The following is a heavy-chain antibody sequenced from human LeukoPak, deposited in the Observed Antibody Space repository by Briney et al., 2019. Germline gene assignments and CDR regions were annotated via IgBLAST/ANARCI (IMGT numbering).Heavy chain of an antibody. CDR1: GYTFTSYG. CDR3: ARNLGSRVLRYFDWSFTGYYYYYYMDV. CDR2: ISAYNGNT. J-gene: IGHJ6*03. V-gene: IGHV1-18*01. Sequence: GASVKVSCKASGYTFTSYGISWVRQAPGQGLEWMGWISAYNGNTNYAQKLQGRVTMTTDTSTSTAYMELRSLRSDDTAVYYCARNLGSRVLRYFDWSFTGYYYYYYMDVWGKGTTVTISS. D-gene: IGHD3-9*01.